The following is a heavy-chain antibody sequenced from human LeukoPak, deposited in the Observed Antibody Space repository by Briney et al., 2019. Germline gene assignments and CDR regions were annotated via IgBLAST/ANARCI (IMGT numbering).Heavy chain of an antibody. J-gene: IGHJ6*02. CDR2: IYSGGST. V-gene: IGHV3-66*01. CDR1: GFTVSSNY. D-gene: IGHD6-13*01. CDR3: ARGIGLGSSWDYGMDV. Sequence: GGSLRLSCAASGFTVSSNYMSWFRQAPGKGLEWVSVIYSGGSTYYADSVKGRFTISRDNSKNTLYLQMNSLRAEDTAVYYCARGIGLGSSWDYGMDVWGQGTTVTVSS.